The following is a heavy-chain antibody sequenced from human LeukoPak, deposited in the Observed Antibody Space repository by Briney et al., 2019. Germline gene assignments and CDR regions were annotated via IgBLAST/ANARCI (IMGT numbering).Heavy chain of an antibody. V-gene: IGHV3-11*01. D-gene: IGHD3-22*01. CDR3: ARSNTMIDPPSYFDY. CDR1: GFTVSSNY. J-gene: IGHJ4*02. CDR2: ISSSGSTI. Sequence: GGSLRLSCAASGFTVSSNYMSWVRQAPGKGLEWVSYISSSGSTIYYADSVKGRFTISRDNAKNSLYLQMNSLRAEDTAVYYCARSNTMIDPPSYFDYWGQGTLVTVSS.